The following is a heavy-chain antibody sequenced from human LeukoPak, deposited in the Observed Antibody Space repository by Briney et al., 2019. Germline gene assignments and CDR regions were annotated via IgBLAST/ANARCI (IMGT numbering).Heavy chain of an antibody. CDR1: GGSISSYY. Sequence: SETLSLTCTVSGGSISSYYWGWIRQPPGKGLEWIGTIYYSGSTYYNPSLKSRVTISVDTSKNQFSLKLSSVTAADTAVYYCARHIAHLYDSSGPIDYWGQGTLVTVSS. J-gene: IGHJ4*02. CDR3: ARHIAHLYDSSGPIDY. D-gene: IGHD3-22*01. V-gene: IGHV4-39*01. CDR2: IYYSGST.